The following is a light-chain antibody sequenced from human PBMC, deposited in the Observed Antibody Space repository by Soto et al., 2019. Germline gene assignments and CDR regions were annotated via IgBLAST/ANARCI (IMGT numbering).Light chain of an antibody. J-gene: IGLJ1*01. V-gene: IGLV2-8*01. CDR3: SSHAGNNNYV. CDR2: AVT. CDR1: SSDVGDQNY. Sequence: QSALTQPPSASGSPGQSVATSCTGTSSDVGDQNYVSWYQQHPGKAPKLIIYAVTERPSGVPDRFSGSKSGNTASLTVSGLQTEDEADYYCSSHAGNNNYVFGTGTKVTVL.